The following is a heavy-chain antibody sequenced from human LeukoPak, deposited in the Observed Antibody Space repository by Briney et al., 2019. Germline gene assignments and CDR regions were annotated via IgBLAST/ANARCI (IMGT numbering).Heavy chain of an antibody. J-gene: IGHJ5*02. CDR1: GVTFSSGA. CDR3: AKERVAVAGTNWFDP. CDR2: ISGSGGST. D-gene: IGHD6-19*01. V-gene: IGHV3-23*01. Sequence: PGGCLRLACAASGVTFSSGAMSWVRQAPGKGLKWVSAISGSGGSTYYADSVKGRFTISRDNSKNTLYLQMNSLRAEDTAVYYCAKERVAVAGTNWFDPWGQGTLVTVSS.